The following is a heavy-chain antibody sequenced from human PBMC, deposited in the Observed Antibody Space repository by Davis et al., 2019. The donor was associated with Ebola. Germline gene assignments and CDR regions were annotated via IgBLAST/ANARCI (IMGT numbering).Heavy chain of an antibody. D-gene: IGHD2-21*01. J-gene: IGHJ4*02. CDR1: GFTFGTYW. CDR2: IKEDGSVK. CDR3: VRTDGGASGRFDS. V-gene: IGHV3-7*01. Sequence: PGGSLRLSCAASGFTFGTYWMSWVRQAPGKGLEFVANIKEDGSVKNYVDSVKGRFTISRDNSENTLYLQMDSLRAEDTAVYYCVRTDGGASGRFDSWGQGTPVTVSS.